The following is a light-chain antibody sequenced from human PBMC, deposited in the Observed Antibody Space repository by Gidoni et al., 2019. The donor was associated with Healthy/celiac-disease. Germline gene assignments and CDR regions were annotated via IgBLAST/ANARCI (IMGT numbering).Light chain of an antibody. CDR2: DKN. V-gene: IGLV3-19*01. CDR3: NSRDSSGNHVV. CDR1: SLRNFY. Sequence: SSELTQDPAVSVDLGQTVRITCQGDSLRNFYASWYQQKPGQAPVLVIYDKNNRPSGIPDRFSGSSSGNTASLTITGAQAEDEADYYCNSRDSSGNHVVFGGGTKLTVL. J-gene: IGLJ2*01.